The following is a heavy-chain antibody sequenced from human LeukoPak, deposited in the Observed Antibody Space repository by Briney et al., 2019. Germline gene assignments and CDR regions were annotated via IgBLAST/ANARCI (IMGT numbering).Heavy chain of an antibody. CDR3: ARDSEGYCSSTSCYTEYFQH. V-gene: IGHV1-2*02. J-gene: IGHJ1*01. CDR2: INPNSGGT. D-gene: IGHD2-2*02. CDR1: GYTFTGYY. Sequence: APVKVSCKASGYTFTGYYMHWVRQAPGQGLEWMGWINPNSGGTNYAQKFQGRVTMTRDTSISTAYMELSRLRSDDTAVYYCARDSEGYCSSTSCYTEYFQHWGQGTLVTVSS.